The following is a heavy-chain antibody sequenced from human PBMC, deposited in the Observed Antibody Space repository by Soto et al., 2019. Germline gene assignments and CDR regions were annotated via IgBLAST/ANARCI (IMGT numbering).Heavy chain of an antibody. CDR2: IIPIFGTA. CDR1: GGTFSSYA. D-gene: IGHD3-3*01. J-gene: IGHJ6*02. Sequence: ASVKVSCKASGGTFSSYAISWVRQAPGQGLEWMGGIIPIFGTANYAQKFQGRVTITADESTSTAYMELSSLRSEDTAVYYCARDKASYYDFWSGYPAPHYYYYYGMDVWGQGTTVTVSS. CDR3: ARDKASYYDFWSGYPAPHYYYYYGMDV. V-gene: IGHV1-69*13.